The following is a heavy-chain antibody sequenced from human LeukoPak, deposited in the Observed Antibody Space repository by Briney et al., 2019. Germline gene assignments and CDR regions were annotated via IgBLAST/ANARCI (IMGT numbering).Heavy chain of an antibody. D-gene: IGHD6-6*01. CDR2: ISGSGAST. Sequence: GGSLRPSCAASGFTFSTYAMSWARQAPGKGLEWVSAISGSGASTYYADSVKGRFTVSRDNSKNTLYLQMNSLRAEDTAVYYCAKEHSSSSSDAFDAWGQGTMVTVSS. CDR1: GFTFSTYA. CDR3: AKEHSSSSSDAFDA. J-gene: IGHJ3*01. V-gene: IGHV3-23*01.